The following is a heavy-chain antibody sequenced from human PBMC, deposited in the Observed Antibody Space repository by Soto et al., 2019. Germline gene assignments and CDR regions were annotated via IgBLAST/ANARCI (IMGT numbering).Heavy chain of an antibody. Sequence: QDHLGQSGGGVVQPGGSLRLACAASCLTFSIFGMHWVRQAPCKGLDWVAVLSYDGTYKYSADSVKGRFTISRDNSENTLFLQMNSLRPADTSGYYCAKDKAQYGSGYFSGMDVWGQGTAVNVSS. J-gene: IGHJ6*02. CDR1: CLTFSIFG. CDR2: LSYDGTYK. V-gene: IGHV3-30*18. D-gene: IGHD3-10*01. CDR3: AKDKAQYGSGYFSGMDV.